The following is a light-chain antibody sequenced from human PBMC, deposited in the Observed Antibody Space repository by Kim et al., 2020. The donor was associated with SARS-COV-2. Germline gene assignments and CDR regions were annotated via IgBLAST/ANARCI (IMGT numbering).Light chain of an antibody. Sequence: KSVTTSCTRSSGSFASNYGQWYQQLPGSAPTTVIYEDNQSPSGVPDRFSGSIDSSSNSASLTISGLKTEDEADYYCQSYDSSSHWVFGGGTQLTVL. CDR1: SGSFASNY. CDR2: EDN. J-gene: IGLJ3*02. CDR3: QSYDSSSHWV. V-gene: IGLV6-57*03.